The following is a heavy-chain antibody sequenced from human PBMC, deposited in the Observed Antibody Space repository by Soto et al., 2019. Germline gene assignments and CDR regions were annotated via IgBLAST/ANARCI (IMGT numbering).Heavy chain of an antibody. CDR3: SRSLDS. CDR1: GFTFSSFW. CDR2: INPDGSEK. J-gene: IGHJ4*02. V-gene: IGHV3-7*01. Sequence: GSLRLYCAASGFTFSSFWMDWVRQAPGKGLEWVANINPDGSEKQYVDSVKGRFTISRDNAKNSLYLQMSSVTAEDSALYYCSRSLDSWGQGTRVTVSS.